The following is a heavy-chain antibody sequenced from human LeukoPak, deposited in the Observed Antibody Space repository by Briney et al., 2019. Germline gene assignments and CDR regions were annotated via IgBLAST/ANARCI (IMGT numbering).Heavy chain of an antibody. CDR1: GFTVSNNY. J-gene: IGHJ4*02. D-gene: IGHD5-12*01. CDR3: AKSRGYSNTSPFDY. V-gene: IGHV3-23*01. Sequence: GGSLRLSCAASGFTVSNNYMNWVRQAPGKGLEWVPGISGSGGNTYYADSVKGRFTISRDNSRNTLYLQMNSLTAEDTALYYCAKSRGYSNTSPFDYWGQGTLVAVSS. CDR2: ISGSGGNT.